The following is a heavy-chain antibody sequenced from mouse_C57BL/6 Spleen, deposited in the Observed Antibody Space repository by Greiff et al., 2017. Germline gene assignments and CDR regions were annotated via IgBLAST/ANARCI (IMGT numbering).Heavy chain of an antibody. D-gene: IGHD3-2*02. J-gene: IGHJ3*01. CDR1: GYTFTDYY. V-gene: IGHV1-26*01. CDR2: INPNNGGT. Sequence: VQLQQSGPELVKPGASVKISCKASGYTFTDYYMNWVKQSHGKSLEWIGDINPNNGGTSYNQKFKGKATLTVDKSSSTAYMELRSLTSEDSAVYYCARGGPDSSGSPFAYWGQGTLVTVSA. CDR3: ARGGPDSSGSPFAY.